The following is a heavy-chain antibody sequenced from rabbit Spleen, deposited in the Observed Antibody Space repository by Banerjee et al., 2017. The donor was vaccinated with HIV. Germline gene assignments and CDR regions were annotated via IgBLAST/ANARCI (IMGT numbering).Heavy chain of an antibody. Sequence: QQQLVESGGGLVKPGASLTISCKASGLDFSDRDVMCWVRQAPGKGLEWIACINAATGKPVYATWAKGRFTISRTSSTTVTLRMTSLTAADTATYFCARDLVGVIGWNFYLWGQGTLVTVS. J-gene: IGHJ4*01. V-gene: IGHV1S45*01. CDR3: ARDLVGVIGWNFYL. CDR1: GLDFSDRDV. CDR2: INAATGKP. D-gene: IGHD1-1*01.